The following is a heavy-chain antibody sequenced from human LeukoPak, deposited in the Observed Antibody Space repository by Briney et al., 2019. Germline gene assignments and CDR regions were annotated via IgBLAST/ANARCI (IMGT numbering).Heavy chain of an antibody. D-gene: IGHD3-10*01. J-gene: IGHJ3*02. CDR1: GFTFSSYA. CDR3: TRGSSNACDI. V-gene: IGHV3-30-3*01. CDR2: ISYDGSNK. Sequence: GRSLRLSCAASGFTFSSYAMHWVRQAPGKGLEWVAVISYDGSNKYYADSVKGRFTISRDNSKNTLYLQMNSLRAEDTAVYYCTRGSSNACDIWGQGTMVAVSS.